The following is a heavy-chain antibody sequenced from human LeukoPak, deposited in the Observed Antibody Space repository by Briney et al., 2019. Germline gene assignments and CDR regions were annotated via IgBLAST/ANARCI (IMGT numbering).Heavy chain of an antibody. D-gene: IGHD2-2*02. Sequence: ASVKVSCKASGYTFTSYGISWVRQAPGQGLEWMGWISAYNGNTNYAQKLQGRVTMTTDTSTSTVYMELRSLRSDDTAVYYCARDTEGYCSSTSCYRDDAFDIWGQGTMVTVSS. CDR1: GYTFTSYG. J-gene: IGHJ3*02. CDR2: ISAYNGNT. CDR3: ARDTEGYCSSTSCYRDDAFDI. V-gene: IGHV1-18*01.